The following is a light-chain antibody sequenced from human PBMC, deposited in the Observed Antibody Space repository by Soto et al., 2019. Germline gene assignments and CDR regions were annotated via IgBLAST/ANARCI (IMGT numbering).Light chain of an antibody. CDR3: QRSYSTPWT. CDR1: QSISSY. V-gene: IGKV1-39*01. J-gene: IGKJ1*01. Sequence: DIQMTQSPSSLSASVGDRVTITCRASQSISSYLNWYQQKPGKAPKLLVYAASSLQSGVPSRFSGSGSATDFTLTISSLQPEDFATYYCQRSYSTPWTLGQGTKVDIK. CDR2: AAS.